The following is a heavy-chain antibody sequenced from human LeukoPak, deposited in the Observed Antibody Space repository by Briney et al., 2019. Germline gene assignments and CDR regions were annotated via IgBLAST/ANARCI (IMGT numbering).Heavy chain of an antibody. D-gene: IGHD2-2*02. V-gene: IGHV1-69*05. CDR3: ARETHELGNCSSTSCYIAKFDP. J-gene: IGHJ5*02. CDR2: IIPIFGTA. Sequence: GASVKVSCKASGGTFSSYAISWVRQAPGQGLEWMGGIIPIFGTANYAQKFQGRVTITTDESTSTAYMELSSLRSEDTAVYYCARETHELGNCSSTSCYIAKFDPWGQGTLVTVSP. CDR1: GGTFSSYA.